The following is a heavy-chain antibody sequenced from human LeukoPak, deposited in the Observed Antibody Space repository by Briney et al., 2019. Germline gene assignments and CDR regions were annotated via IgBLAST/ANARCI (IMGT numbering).Heavy chain of an antibody. CDR1: GFTFSSYS. CDR2: ISSSSSYI. V-gene: IGHV3-21*01. CDR3: ARDFSDSDTGAFDI. D-gene: IGHD3-22*01. Sequence: GGSLRLSCAASGFTFSSYSMNWVRQAPGKGLEWVSSISSSSSYIYYADSVKGRFTISRDNAKNSLYLQMNSLRAEDTAVYYCARDFSDSDTGAFDIWGQGTMVTVSS. J-gene: IGHJ3*02.